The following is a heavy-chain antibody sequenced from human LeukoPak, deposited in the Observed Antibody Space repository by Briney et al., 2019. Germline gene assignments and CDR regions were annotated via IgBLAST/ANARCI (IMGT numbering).Heavy chain of an antibody. V-gene: IGHV1-69*04. CDR1: GGTFSSYA. D-gene: IGHD4-17*01. CDR2: IIPILGIA. Sequence: SVKVSCRASGGTFSSYAISWVRQAPGQGLEWMGRIIPILGIANYAQKFQGRVTITADKSTSTAYMELSSLRSEDTAVYYCAREAQRFYGEEVWFDPWGQGTLVTVSS. CDR3: AREAQRFYGEEVWFDP. J-gene: IGHJ5*02.